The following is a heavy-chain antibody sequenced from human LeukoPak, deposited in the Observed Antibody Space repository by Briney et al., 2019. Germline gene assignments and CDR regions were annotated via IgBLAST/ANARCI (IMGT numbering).Heavy chain of an antibody. V-gene: IGHV3-21*01. CDR1: GFTFSSYS. CDR3: ARDVDSKDAFDI. Sequence: GGSLRLSCAASGFTFSSYSMNWVRQAPGKGLEWVSSISSSSSYIYYADSVKGRFTISRDNAKNSLYLQMNSLRAEDTAGYYCARDVDSKDAFDIWGQGTMVTVSS. CDR2: ISSSSSYI. J-gene: IGHJ3*02. D-gene: IGHD3-22*01.